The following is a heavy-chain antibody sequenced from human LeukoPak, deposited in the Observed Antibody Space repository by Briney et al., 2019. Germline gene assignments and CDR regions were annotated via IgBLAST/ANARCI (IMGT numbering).Heavy chain of an antibody. CDR3: ARGGHSGYDSPFDY. CDR2: IIPIFGTA. J-gene: IGHJ4*02. CDR1: GGTFSSYA. Sequence: SVKVSCKASGGTFSSYAISWVRQAPGQGLEWMGGIIPIFGTANYAQKFQGRVTITADETTSTAYMELSSLRSEDTAVYYCARGGHSGYDSPFDYWGQGTLVTVSS. V-gene: IGHV1-69*13. D-gene: IGHD5-12*01.